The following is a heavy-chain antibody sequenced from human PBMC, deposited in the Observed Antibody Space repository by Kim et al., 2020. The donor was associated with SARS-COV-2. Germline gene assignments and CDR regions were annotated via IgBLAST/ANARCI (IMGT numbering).Heavy chain of an antibody. D-gene: IGHD5-18*01. CDR2: IYPGDSDT. CDR3: ARRARGYSYGQPFDY. J-gene: IGHJ4*02. Sequence: GESLKISCKGSGYSFTSYWIGWVRQMPGKGLEWMGIIYPGDSDTRYSPSFQGQVTISADKSISTAYLQWSSLKASDTAMFYCARRARGYSYGQPFDYWGQGTLVTVSS. V-gene: IGHV5-51*01. CDR1: GYSFTSYW.